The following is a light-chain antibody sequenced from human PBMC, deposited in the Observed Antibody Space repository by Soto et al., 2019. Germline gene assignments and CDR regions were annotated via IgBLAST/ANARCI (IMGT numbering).Light chain of an antibody. Sequence: EIVMTQSPATLSVSPGESATLSCRASQSISTNLAWYQQKPGKAPTLLIYGASTRATGLPARFIGSRSGTEFSLPISSMQSADLSVYYCQQYNHWPPWTFGQGTKVEIK. CDR1: QSISTN. CDR3: QQYNHWPPWT. CDR2: GAS. V-gene: IGKV3-15*01. J-gene: IGKJ1*01.